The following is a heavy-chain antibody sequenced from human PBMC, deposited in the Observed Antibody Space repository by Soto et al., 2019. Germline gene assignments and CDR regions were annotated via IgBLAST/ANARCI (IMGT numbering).Heavy chain of an antibody. Sequence: SQTLSLTCAISVDSVSSNSAAWNCIRQSPSRGLEWLGRTYYRSKWYNDYAVSVKSRITINPDTSKNQFSLQLNSVTPEDTAVYYCARLRIHAPYGMDVWGQGTTVTVSS. V-gene: IGHV6-1*01. CDR1: VDSVSSNSAA. J-gene: IGHJ6*02. CDR2: TYYRSKWYN. D-gene: IGHD5-18*01. CDR3: ARLRIHAPYGMDV.